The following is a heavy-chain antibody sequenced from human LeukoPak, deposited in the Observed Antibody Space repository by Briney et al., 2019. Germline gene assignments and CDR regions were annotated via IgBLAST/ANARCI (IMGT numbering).Heavy chain of an antibody. CDR1: GGSISSDY. CDR3: ARDAAPRDYDFWSGYYLRAFDI. D-gene: IGHD3-3*01. Sequence: SETLSLTCTVSGGSISSDYWSWIRQPPGKGLEWIGYIYYSGSTNYNPSLKSRVTISVDTSKNQFSLKLSSVTAADTAVYYCARDAAPRDYDFWSGYYLRAFDIWGQGTMVTVSS. V-gene: IGHV4-59*01. J-gene: IGHJ3*02. CDR2: IYYSGST.